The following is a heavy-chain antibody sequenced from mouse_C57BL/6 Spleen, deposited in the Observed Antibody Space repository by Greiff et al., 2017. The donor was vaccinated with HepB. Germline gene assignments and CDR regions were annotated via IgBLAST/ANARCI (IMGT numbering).Heavy chain of an antibody. D-gene: IGHD2-1*01. CDR3: GIYYGPAWFAY. Sequence: QVQLQQPGAELVRPGSSVKLSCKASGYTFTSYWMHWVKQGPIQGLEWIGNIDPSDSETHYNQKFKDKSTLTVDKSTSTDYMQLSSLASADSAVYDCGIYYGPAWFAYWGQGTLVTVSA. CDR1: GYTFTSYW. V-gene: IGHV1-52*01. CDR2: IDPSDSET. J-gene: IGHJ3*01.